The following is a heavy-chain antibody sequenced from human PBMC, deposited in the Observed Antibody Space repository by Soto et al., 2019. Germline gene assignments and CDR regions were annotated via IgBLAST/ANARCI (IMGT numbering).Heavy chain of an antibody. V-gene: IGHV1-24*01. J-gene: IGHJ4*02. CDR1: GYTLTELS. CDR2: FDPEDGET. Sequence: ASVKVSCKVSGYTLTELSMHWVRQAPGKGLEWMGGFDPEDGETIYAQKFQGRVTMTEDTSTDTAYMELSSLRSEDTAVYYCAIRGFKVYDSSGYYYADAYYWGQGTLVTVSS. CDR3: AIRGFKVYDSSGYYYADAYY. D-gene: IGHD3-22*01.